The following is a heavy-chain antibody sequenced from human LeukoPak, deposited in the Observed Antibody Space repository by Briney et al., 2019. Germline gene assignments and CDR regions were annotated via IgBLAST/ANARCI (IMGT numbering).Heavy chain of an antibody. Sequence: SVKVSCKASGGTFSSYAISWVRQAPGQGLEWMGGIIPIFGTANYAQKFQGRVTITADESTSTAYMELNSLRSEDTAVYYCARGGGSGSQFYYYYGMDVWGKGTTVTVSS. V-gene: IGHV1-69*01. D-gene: IGHD3-10*01. CDR1: GGTFSSYA. J-gene: IGHJ6*04. CDR2: IIPIFGTA. CDR3: ARGGGSGSQFYYYYGMDV.